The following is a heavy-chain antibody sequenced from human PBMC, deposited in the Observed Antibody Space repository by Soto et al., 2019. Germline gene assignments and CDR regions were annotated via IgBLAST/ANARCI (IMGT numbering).Heavy chain of an antibody. D-gene: IGHD3-22*01. CDR3: ARDYSGGYYYETHAFDI. CDR2: IYYSGST. CDR1: GGSISSGGYY. Sequence: QVQLQESGPGLVKPSQTLSLTCTVSGGSISSGGYYWSWIRQHPGKGLEWIGYIYYSGSTYYNPSRKSRVTISVDTSKNQFSLKLSSLTAADTAVYYCARDYSGGYYYETHAFDIWGQGTMVTVSS. J-gene: IGHJ3*02. V-gene: IGHV4-31*03.